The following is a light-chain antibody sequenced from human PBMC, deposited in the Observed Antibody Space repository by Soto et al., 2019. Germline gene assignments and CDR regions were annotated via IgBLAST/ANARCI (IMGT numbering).Light chain of an antibody. CDR1: HGISNN. V-gene: IGKV1-27*01. CDR3: QKYESAPLT. CDR2: GAS. Sequence: DIQMTQSPSSLSASVGDRVTITCRASHGISNNLAWYQQKPGKVPKLLIYGASTLQSGVPSRFSGSGSGTDFTLTISSLQPEDVATYYCQKYESAPLTFGQGTKVEFK. J-gene: IGKJ1*01.